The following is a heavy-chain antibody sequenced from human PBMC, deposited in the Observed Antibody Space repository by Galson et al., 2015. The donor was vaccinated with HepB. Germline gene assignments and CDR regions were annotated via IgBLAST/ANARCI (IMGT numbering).Heavy chain of an antibody. Sequence: SVKVSCKASGGTFSSYAISWVRQAPGQGLEWMGGIIPIFGTANYAQKFQGRVTITADESTSTAYMELSSLRSEDTAVYYCARSIVVVPAAMPPEYYGMDVWGQGTTVTVSS. CDR1: GGTFSSYA. CDR3: ARSIVVVPAAMPPEYYGMDV. D-gene: IGHD2-2*01. CDR2: IIPIFGTA. V-gene: IGHV1-69*13. J-gene: IGHJ6*02.